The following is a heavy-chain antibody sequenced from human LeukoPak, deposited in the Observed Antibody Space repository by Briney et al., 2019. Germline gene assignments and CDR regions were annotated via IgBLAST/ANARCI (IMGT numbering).Heavy chain of an antibody. CDR2: ISSSGSTI. CDR1: GLTFSSYS. J-gene: IGHJ6*03. V-gene: IGHV3-48*04. Sequence: GGSLRLSCAASGLTFSSYSMNWVRQAPGQGREWVSYISSSGSTIYYADSVKGRFTISRDNAKNSLYLQMNSLRAEDTAVYYCARVATITGYYYYYMDVWGKGTTVTISS. D-gene: IGHD5-12*01. CDR3: ARVATITGYYYYYMDV.